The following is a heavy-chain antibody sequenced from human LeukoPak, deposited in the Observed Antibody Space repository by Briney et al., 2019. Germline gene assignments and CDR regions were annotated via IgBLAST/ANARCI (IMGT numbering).Heavy chain of an antibody. CDR1: GGSVSGYY. Sequence: SETLSLTCAVYGGSVSGYYWSWIRQPPGKGLEWIGEINHSGSTNYNPSLKSRVTISVDTSKNQFSLKLSSATAAETAVYYCARKGPAAGLSRWFDPWGQGTLVTVSS. J-gene: IGHJ5*02. CDR2: INHSGST. CDR3: ARKGPAAGLSRWFDP. V-gene: IGHV4-34*01. D-gene: IGHD6-13*01.